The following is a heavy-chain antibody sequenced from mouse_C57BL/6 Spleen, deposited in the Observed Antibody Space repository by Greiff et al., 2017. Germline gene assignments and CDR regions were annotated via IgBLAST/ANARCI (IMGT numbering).Heavy chain of an antibody. J-gene: IGHJ4*01. V-gene: IGHV14-3*01. D-gene: IGHD2-5*01. CDR2: IDPANGNT. CDR1: GFNIKNTY. Sequence: VHVKQSVAELVRPGASVKLSCTASGFNIKNTYMHWVKQRPEQGLEWIGRIDPANGNTKYAPKFPGKATITADTSSNTAYLQLSSLTSADTAIDYCARSSNYEDAMDYWGQGTSVTVSS. CDR3: ARSSNYEDAMDY.